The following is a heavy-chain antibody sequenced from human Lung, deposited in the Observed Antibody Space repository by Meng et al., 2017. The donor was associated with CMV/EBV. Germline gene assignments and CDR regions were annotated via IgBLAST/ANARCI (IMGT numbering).Heavy chain of an antibody. J-gene: IGHJ4*02. D-gene: IGHD6-6*01. CDR1: GGSFSSSSYY. V-gene: IGHV4-39*01. CDR2: IYYSGST. Sequence: SETLSLTCTVSGGSFSSSSYYWGWIRQPPGKGLEWIGSIYYSGSTYYNPSLKSRVTISVDTSKNQFSLKLSSVTAADTAVYYCAKQSIAARSDYWGQGTLVTVSS. CDR3: AKQSIAARSDY.